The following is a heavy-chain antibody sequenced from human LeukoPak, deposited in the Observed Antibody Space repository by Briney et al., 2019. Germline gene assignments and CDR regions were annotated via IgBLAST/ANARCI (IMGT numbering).Heavy chain of an antibody. Sequence: PSETLSLTCTVSGGSISSYHWSWIRQPPGKGLEYIGFVSYAGSTNSDPSLKSRVTISVDTSKNQFSLKLSSVTAADTAVYYCARHRDVDTAMDDFDYWGQGTPVTVSS. J-gene: IGHJ4*02. CDR2: VSYAGST. D-gene: IGHD5-18*01. CDR1: GGSISSYH. CDR3: ARHRDVDTAMDDFDY. V-gene: IGHV4-59*08.